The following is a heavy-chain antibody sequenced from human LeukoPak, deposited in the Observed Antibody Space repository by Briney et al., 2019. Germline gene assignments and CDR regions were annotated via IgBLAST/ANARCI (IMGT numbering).Heavy chain of an antibody. CDR1: GYTFTSYS. D-gene: IGHD6-19*01. Sequence: ASVKVSCKASGYTFTSYSMNWVRQAPGQGLEWMGWINTNTGNPTYAQGFTGRFVFSLDTSVSTAYLQISSLKAEDTAVYYCARLNTGIAVADFDYWGQGTLVTVSS. CDR2: INTNTGNP. J-gene: IGHJ4*02. CDR3: ARLNTGIAVADFDY. V-gene: IGHV7-4-1*02.